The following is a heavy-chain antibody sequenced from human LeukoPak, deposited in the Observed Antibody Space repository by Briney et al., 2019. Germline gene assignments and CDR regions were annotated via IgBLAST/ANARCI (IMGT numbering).Heavy chain of an antibody. CDR3: ARDFGTTGWHTFDY. V-gene: IGHV6-1*01. Sequence: SQTLSLTCVVSGDSVSSKNGAWNWIRQSPSIGLEWLVRTYYWSKWYNDYAESMEGRMTISQDTSKNQYSLHLNSVTPDDTAVYYCARDFGTTGWHTFDYWGQGTLVTVSS. J-gene: IGHJ4*02. D-gene: IGHD6-19*01. CDR2: TYYWSKWYN. CDR1: GDSVSSKNGA.